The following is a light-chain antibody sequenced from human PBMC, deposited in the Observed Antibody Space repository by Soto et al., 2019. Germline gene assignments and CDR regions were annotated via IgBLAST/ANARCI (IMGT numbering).Light chain of an antibody. CDR3: AAWDDNLNAYV. J-gene: IGLJ6*01. CDR2: IGD. Sequence: QSVLTQPPSVSGAPGQRVTISCTGSSSNIGADFDVHWYQRLPGTAPKLLIYIGDQRASGVSDRFSGSKSGTSASLAISGLRSDDEADYYCAAWDDNLNAYVFGSGTKLTVL. CDR1: SSNIGADFD. V-gene: IGLV1-40*01.